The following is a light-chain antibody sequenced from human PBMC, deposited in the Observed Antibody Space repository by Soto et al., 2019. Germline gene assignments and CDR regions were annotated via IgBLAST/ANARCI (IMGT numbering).Light chain of an antibody. CDR2: AAS. V-gene: IGKV1-27*01. J-gene: IGKJ4*01. CDR1: QGISNY. Sequence: DIQMTQSPSSLSASVGDRVTLTCRASQGISNYLAWYQQLPGKVPKLLISAASTLQSGVPSRFSGSGSGTDFTLTISMLQPEDVANYYCQKYTNVPTFGGGTKVEIK. CDR3: QKYTNVPT.